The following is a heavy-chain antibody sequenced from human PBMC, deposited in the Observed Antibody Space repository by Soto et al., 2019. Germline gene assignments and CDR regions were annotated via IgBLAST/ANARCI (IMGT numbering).Heavy chain of an antibody. V-gene: IGHV3-30*03. CDR2: ISYDANRK. D-gene: IGHD4-4*01. CDR1: GFSFNTYD. J-gene: IGHJ4*02. CDR3: AAMTKVTTGFDY. Sequence: GGSLRLSCAASGFSFNTYDMQWVRQAPDKGLEWVAVISYDANRKYYADSLKGRFTISRGNSKNTLYLQMNSLRPEDTAVYYFAAMTKVTTGFDYCGPGPLLTVS.